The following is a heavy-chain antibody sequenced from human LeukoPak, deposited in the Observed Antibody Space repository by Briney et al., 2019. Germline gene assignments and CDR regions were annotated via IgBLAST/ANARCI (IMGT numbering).Heavy chain of an antibody. CDR1: GFTFDDYG. J-gene: IGHJ3*02. Sequence: GGSLRLSCAASGFTFDDYGMSWVRQAPGKGLEWVSGINWNGGSTGYADSVKGRFTISRDNAKNSLYLQMNSLRAEDTALYYCARASDYGGNLGSAFDIWGQGTMVTDSS. D-gene: IGHD4-23*01. CDR2: INWNGGST. V-gene: IGHV3-20*04. CDR3: ARASDYGGNLGSAFDI.